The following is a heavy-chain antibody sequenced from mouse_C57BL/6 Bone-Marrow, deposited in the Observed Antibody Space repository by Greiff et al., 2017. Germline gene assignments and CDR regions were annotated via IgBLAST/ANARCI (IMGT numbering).Heavy chain of an antibody. J-gene: IGHJ2*01. D-gene: IGHD1-1*01. V-gene: IGHV1-9*01. Sequence: QVQLQQSGAELMKPGASEKLSCKATGSTFTGYWIESVKQRPAHGLEWIGSLLPGTGSTNYHVKFTVKATFSADTSSNTAYMQLSSLTTEDSAIYYCARLGYGRVLDYGGQGTTLSVSS. CDR3: ARLGYGRVLDY. CDR2: LLPGTGST. CDR1: GSTFTGYW.